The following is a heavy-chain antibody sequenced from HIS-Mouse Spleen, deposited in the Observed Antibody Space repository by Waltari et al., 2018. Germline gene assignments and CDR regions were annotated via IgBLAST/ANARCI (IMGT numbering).Heavy chain of an antibody. D-gene: IGHD6-13*01. CDR1: GGSISSSSYY. Sequence: QLQLQESGPGLVKPSETLSLTCTVSGGSISSSSYYWGWIRQPPGKGLEWIGGIDDSWSTYYNPSLKSRVTISVDTSKNQFSLKRSSVTAADTAVYYCAREIPYSSSWYDWYFDLWGRGTLVTVSS. CDR2: IDDSWST. V-gene: IGHV4-39*07. J-gene: IGHJ2*01. CDR3: AREIPYSSSWYDWYFDL.